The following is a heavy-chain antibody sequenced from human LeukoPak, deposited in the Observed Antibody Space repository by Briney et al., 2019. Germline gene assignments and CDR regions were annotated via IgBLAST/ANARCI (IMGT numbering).Heavy chain of an antibody. CDR1: GGSVTIYY. J-gene: IGHJ4*02. CDR2: ISHSDGT. CDR3: ARASARLSVAGDFVY. Sequence: PSETLSLTCGVSGGSVTIYYWSWIRQSPGKGLEWLGDISHSDGTNYNPSLKSRLSISLETCSNQFSLKLTAMTAAETAGYYCARASARLSVAGDFVYWGQGSLVTVAS. D-gene: IGHD6-19*01. V-gene: IGHV4-34*01.